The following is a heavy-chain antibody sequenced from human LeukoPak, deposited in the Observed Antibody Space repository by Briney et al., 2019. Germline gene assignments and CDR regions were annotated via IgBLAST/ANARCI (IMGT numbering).Heavy chain of an antibody. V-gene: IGHV3-49*03. Sequence: GGSLRLSCTASGFTFGDYAMSWFRQAPGKGLEWVGFIRSKASGGTTEYAASVKGRFTISKDDSKSIAYLQMNSLKTEDTAVCYCTTPTLVVVVAGFHFDYWGQGTLVTVSS. D-gene: IGHD2-15*01. CDR3: TTPTLVVVVAGFHFDY. CDR2: IRSKASGGTT. J-gene: IGHJ4*02. CDR1: GFTFGDYA.